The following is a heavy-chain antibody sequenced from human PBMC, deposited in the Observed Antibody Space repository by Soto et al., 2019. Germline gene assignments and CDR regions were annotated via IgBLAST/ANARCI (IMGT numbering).Heavy chain of an antibody. CDR2: IYYSGST. V-gene: IGHV4-39*01. D-gene: IGHD3-22*01. CDR1: GGSISSSSYY. Sequence: QLQLQESGPGLVKPSETLSLTCTVSGGSISSSSYYWGWIRQPPGKGLEWIGSIYYSGSTYYNPSLTSRVTIPVDTSKNQFSLKLSSVTAADTAVYYCATATYYYDSSGYTYWGQGTLVTVSS. CDR3: ATATYYYDSSGYTY. J-gene: IGHJ4*02.